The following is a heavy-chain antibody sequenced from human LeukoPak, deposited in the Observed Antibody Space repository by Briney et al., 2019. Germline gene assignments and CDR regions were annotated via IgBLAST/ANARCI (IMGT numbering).Heavy chain of an antibody. V-gene: IGHV3-64*01. J-gene: IGHJ4*02. CDR1: GLTFSSSA. Sequence: GGSLRLSCVASGLTFSSSAMHRVRQAPGKGLEYVSAIRSDGGSTYYANSVKGRFTISRDNSKNTLYLQMGSLRAEDTAVYYCARVSGSYDYWGQGTLVTVSS. D-gene: IGHD1-26*01. CDR2: IRSDGGST. CDR3: ARVSGSYDY.